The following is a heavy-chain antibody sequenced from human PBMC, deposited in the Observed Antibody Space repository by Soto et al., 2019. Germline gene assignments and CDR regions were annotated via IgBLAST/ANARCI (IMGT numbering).Heavy chain of an antibody. Sequence: PGGSLRLSCAASGFTFSSYAMNWVRQAPGKGLEWVSVISYDGGSKYYADSVKGRFTISRDNSKNTLYLQMNSLRAEDTAVYYCASDYSSSWSQPRYYYDDMDVWGLGTTV. D-gene: IGHD6-13*01. CDR2: ISYDGGSK. CDR1: GFTFSSYA. CDR3: ASDYSSSWSQPRYYYDDMDV. J-gene: IGHJ6*02. V-gene: IGHV3-30-3*01.